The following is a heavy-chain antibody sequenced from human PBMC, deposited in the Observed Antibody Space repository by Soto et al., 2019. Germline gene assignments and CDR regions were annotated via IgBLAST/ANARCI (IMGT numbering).Heavy chain of an antibody. V-gene: IGHV1-24*01. Sequence: ASVNVSCKVSGYTLTELSMHWVRQAPGKGLEWMGGFDPEDGETIYAQKFQGRVTMTEDTSTDTAYMELSSLRSEDTAVYYCATAGYCSSTSCANWFDPWGQGTLVTVSS. CDR1: GYTLTELS. J-gene: IGHJ5*02. CDR3: ATAGYCSSTSCANWFDP. D-gene: IGHD2-2*01. CDR2: FDPEDGET.